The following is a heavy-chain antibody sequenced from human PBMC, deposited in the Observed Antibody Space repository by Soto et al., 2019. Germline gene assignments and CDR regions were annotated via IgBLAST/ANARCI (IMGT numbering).Heavy chain of an antibody. Sequence: ASVKVSCKASGYVFTGYYLHWVRQAPGQGLEWMGWINCRSGGTTYTQKFQGRVTLTMDTSTSTAYMELSSLISDDTALYYCMRGASARDSSGYPYYFDPWGQGTLVTVSS. V-gene: IGHV1-2*02. D-gene: IGHD3-22*01. J-gene: IGHJ4*02. CDR3: MRGASARDSSGYPYYFDP. CDR2: INCRSGGT. CDR1: GYVFTGYY.